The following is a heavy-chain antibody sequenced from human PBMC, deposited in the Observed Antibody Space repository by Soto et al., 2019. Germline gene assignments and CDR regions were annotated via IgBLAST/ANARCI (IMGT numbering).Heavy chain of an antibody. V-gene: IGHV3-21*01. CDR2: ISSSSSYI. Sequence: PGGSLRLSCEASGFTFSGFDMHWVRQAPGKGLEWVSSISSSSSYIYYADSVKGRFTISRDNAKNSLYLQMNSLRAEDTAVYYCARRSTMGFDYWGQGTLVTVSS. J-gene: IGHJ4*02. CDR3: ARRSTMGFDY. D-gene: IGHD3-10*01. CDR1: GFTFSGFD.